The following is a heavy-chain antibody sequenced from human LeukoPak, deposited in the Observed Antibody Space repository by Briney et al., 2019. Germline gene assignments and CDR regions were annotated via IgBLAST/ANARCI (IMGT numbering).Heavy chain of an antibody. CDR3: ASQPAAADVDY. CDR1: GFTFSNFW. D-gene: IGHD2-2*01. Sequence: GGSLRLSCATSGFTFSNFWMTWVRQAPGKGLEWVANIEQDGSEKNYVESVKGRFTISRDNAKNSLYLQMNGLRAEDTAVYYCASQPAAADVDYWGQGTLVTVSS. J-gene: IGHJ4*02. CDR2: IEQDGSEK. V-gene: IGHV3-7*03.